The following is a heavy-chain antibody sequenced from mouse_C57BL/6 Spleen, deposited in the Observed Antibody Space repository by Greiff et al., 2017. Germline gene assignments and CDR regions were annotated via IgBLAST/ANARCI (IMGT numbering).Heavy chain of an antibody. CDR3: ARGYYGSSYVDY. CDR2: IYPGSGNT. J-gene: IGHJ4*01. V-gene: IGHV1-66*01. D-gene: IGHD1-1*01. Sequence: VQLQQSGPELVKPGASVKISCKASGYSFTSYYIHWVKQRPGQGLEWIGWIYPGSGNTKYNEKFKGKATLTADTSSSTAYMQLSSLKSEDSAVYYCARGYYGSSYVDYWGQGTSVTVSS. CDR1: GYSFTSYY.